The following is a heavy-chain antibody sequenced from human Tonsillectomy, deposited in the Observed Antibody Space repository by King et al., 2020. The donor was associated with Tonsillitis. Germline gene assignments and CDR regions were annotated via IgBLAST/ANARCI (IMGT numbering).Heavy chain of an antibody. CDR1: GYTFTSYG. Sequence: VQLVQSGAEEKKPGASVKVSCKASGYTFTSYGISWVRQAPGQGLEWMGWITAYNGKTNYEQKVQGRVTMTTDTSTTTAYMDLRSLTSDDTAVYYCARVIAAAGGYYYSMDVWGQGTTVTVSS. V-gene: IGHV1-18*01. CDR2: ITAYNGKT. J-gene: IGHJ6*02. CDR3: ARVIAAAGGYYYSMDV. D-gene: IGHD6-13*01.